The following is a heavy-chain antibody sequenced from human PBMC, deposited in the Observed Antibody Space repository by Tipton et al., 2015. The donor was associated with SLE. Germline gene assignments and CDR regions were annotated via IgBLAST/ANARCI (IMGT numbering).Heavy chain of an antibody. CDR2: IYQNGGT. Sequence: TLSLTCPVSAASISTSYWSWIRQAPGKGLEWIAYIYQNGGTSYNPSLRSRVTISIDTSKKQFSLKVRSVSAADTAVYYCARIQMGTHYFDSRGQGILVTVSS. CDR3: ARIQMGTHYFDS. CDR1: AASISTSY. V-gene: IGHV4-59*01. D-gene: IGHD7-27*01. J-gene: IGHJ4*02.